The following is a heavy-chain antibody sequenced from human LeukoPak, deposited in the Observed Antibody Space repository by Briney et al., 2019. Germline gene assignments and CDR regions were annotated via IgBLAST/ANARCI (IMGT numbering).Heavy chain of an antibody. J-gene: IGHJ3*02. Sequence: GRSLRLSCAASGFTFSSYAMHWVRQAPGKGLEWVAVISYDGSNKYYADSVKGRFTISRDNSKNTLYLQMNSLRAEDTAVYYCARVGDLDAFDIWGQGTMVTVSS. D-gene: IGHD2-21*02. CDR2: ISYDGSNK. CDR3: ARVGDLDAFDI. V-gene: IGHV3-30*04. CDR1: GFTFSSYA.